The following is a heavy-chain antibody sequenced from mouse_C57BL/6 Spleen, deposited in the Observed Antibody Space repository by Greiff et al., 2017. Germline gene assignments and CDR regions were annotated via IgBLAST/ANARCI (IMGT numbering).Heavy chain of an antibody. J-gene: IGHJ2*01. V-gene: IGHV5-16*01. D-gene: IGHD1-1*01. CDR2: INYDGSST. CDR3: ARDSGDYYGSRYFDY. CDR1: GFTFSDYY. Sequence: VKVVESEGGLVQPGSSMKLSCTASGFTFSDYYMAWVRQVPEKGLEWVANINYDGSSTYYLDSLKSRFIISRDNAKNILYLQMSSLKSEDTATYYCARDSGDYYGSRYFDYWGQGTTLTVSS.